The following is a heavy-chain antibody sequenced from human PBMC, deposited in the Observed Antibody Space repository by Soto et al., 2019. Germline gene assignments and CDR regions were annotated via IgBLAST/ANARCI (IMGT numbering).Heavy chain of an antibody. CDR1: GGSISSGGYY. V-gene: IGHV4-31*03. Sequence: SETLSLTCTVSGGSISSGGYYWSWIRQHPGKGLEWIGYIYYSGSTYYNPSLKSRVTISVDTSKNQFSLKLSSVTAADTAVYYCARDPHTYYYDSSGYPTPTGSFDYWGQGTLVTASS. CDR2: IYYSGST. D-gene: IGHD3-22*01. CDR3: ARDPHTYYYDSSGYPTPTGSFDY. J-gene: IGHJ4*02.